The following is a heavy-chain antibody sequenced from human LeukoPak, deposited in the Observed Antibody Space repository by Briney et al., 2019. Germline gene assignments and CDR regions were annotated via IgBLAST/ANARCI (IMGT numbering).Heavy chain of an antibody. J-gene: IGHJ4*02. Sequence: ASVKVSCKAPGYTFTGYYMHWVRQAPGQGLEWMGWINPNSGGTNYAQKFQGRVTMTRDTSISTAYMELSRLRSDDTAVYYCARGPPARYYDILTGYYVIDYWGQGTLVTVSS. CDR3: ARGPPARYYDILTGYYVIDY. CDR1: GYTFTGYY. V-gene: IGHV1-2*02. CDR2: INPNSGGT. D-gene: IGHD3-9*01.